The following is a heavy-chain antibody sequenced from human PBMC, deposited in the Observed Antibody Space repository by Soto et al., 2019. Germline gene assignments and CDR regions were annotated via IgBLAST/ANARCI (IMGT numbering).Heavy chain of an antibody. J-gene: IGHJ5*02. CDR2: INPNSGGT. V-gene: IGHV1-2*04. CDR3: ARASLISGYAYNWFHP. D-gene: IGHD5-12*01. CDR1: GYTFTGYY. Sequence: QVPLVQSGAEVKKPGASVKVSCKASGYTFTGYYMHWVRQAPGQGHEWMGWINPNSGGTNYAQKVQGWVPMTRNTSIRTADLDLSTLRSADTAVSYCARASLISGYAYNWFHPWGQGTLVTVSS.